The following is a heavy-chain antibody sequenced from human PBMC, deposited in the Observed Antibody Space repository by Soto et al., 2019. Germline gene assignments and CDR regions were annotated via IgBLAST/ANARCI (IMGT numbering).Heavy chain of an antibody. CDR3: ASTFDYYRMDV. CDR1: GYSIASGYY. CDR2: IYHAGSV. V-gene: IGHV4-38-2*01. J-gene: IGHJ6*01. Sequence: PSETLSLSCAVSGYSIASGYYWAWIRQSPGKGLEWIGSIYHAGSVYYNPSLNGRVALSMDTSKNHFSLKLTSVTAADTAVYYCASTFDYYRMDVWGQRTTGPGSS.